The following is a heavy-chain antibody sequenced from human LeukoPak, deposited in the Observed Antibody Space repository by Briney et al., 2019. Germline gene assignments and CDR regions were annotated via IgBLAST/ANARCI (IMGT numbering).Heavy chain of an antibody. Sequence: SSETLSLICTVSGGSISPYYWTWIRQSPGKALEWIGYIYYSGRTSYNPSLKSRVTMSVDTSKNQFSLQLSSVTAADTAVYYCARDGNPWNLDVWGRGTLVTVSS. CDR2: IYYSGRT. V-gene: IGHV4-59*01. D-gene: IGHD1-26*01. J-gene: IGHJ2*01. CDR1: GGSISPYY. CDR3: ARDGNPWNLDV.